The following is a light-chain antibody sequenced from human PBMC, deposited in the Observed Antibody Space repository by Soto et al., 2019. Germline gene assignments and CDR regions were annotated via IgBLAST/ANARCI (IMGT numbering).Light chain of an antibody. Sequence: DIEITQSPCSLSASVGDRVTITCRTSQTVNNYLNRYQPIPGKAPKLLSYGASSLQGGVPSRFSGTASGTDFTLTISSLQPEDFATYYCQQLNSYLPTFGQGTRLEI. CDR3: QQLNSYLPT. J-gene: IGKJ5*01. V-gene: IGKV1-39*01. CDR1: QTVNNY. CDR2: GAS.